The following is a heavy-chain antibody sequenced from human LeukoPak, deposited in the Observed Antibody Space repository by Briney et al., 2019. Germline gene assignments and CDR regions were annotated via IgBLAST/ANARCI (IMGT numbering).Heavy chain of an antibody. CDR2: INPNSGGT. V-gene: IGHV1-2*02. J-gene: IGHJ3*01. CDR1: GYTFNDNY. CDR3: ALWEIVHYAFDF. Sequence: ASVKVSCKASGYTFNDNYIHWVRQAPGQGLEWMGWINPNSGGTNYAQKFQGRVTMTRDTSISTAYMELNRLRSDDTAVYYCALWEIVHYAFDFWGQGTMVTVSS. D-gene: IGHD5-12*01.